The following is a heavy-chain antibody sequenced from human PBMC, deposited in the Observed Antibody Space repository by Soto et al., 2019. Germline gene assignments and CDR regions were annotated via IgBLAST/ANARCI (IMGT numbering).Heavy chain of an antibody. J-gene: IGHJ4*02. D-gene: IGHD6-6*01. CDR3: ARWPRLLDS. V-gene: IGHV3-7*01. CDR1: GFTFSDFW. Sequence: GGSLRLSCAASGFTFSDFWMNWVRQAPGKGLEWVAYISADGRETNHVDSVKGRFAISRDNAKNSVYLQMNSLRAEDTAVYYCARWPRLLDSWGQGTLVTVSS. CDR2: ISADGRET.